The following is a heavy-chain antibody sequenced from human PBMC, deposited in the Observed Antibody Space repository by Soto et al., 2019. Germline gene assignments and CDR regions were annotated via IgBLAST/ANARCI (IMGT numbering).Heavy chain of an antibody. V-gene: IGHV3-53*01. CDR3: ARSGYSSSWTGYYFDY. D-gene: IGHD6-13*01. Sequence: XESLRLSCAASGFTVSSNYMSWVRQAPGKGLEWVSVIYRGGSTYYADSVKGRFTISRDNSKNMLYLQMNSLRAEDTAVFFCARSGYSSSWTGYYFDYWGQGTLVTVSS. CDR2: IYRGGST. CDR1: GFTVSSNY. J-gene: IGHJ4*02.